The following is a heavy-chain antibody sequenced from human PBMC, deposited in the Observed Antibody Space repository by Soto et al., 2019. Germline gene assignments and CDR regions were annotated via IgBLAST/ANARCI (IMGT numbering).Heavy chain of an antibody. CDR3: ARDQLILPAHDFFYGSDV. J-gene: IGHJ6*02. CDR2: IPQEGGDG. Sequence: DVQLVESGGAVVQPGESLRLSCEVSGFTFSMYSMTWVRQVPGKGLEWVAKIPQEGGDGHYADSVKGRFTISRDNAKNSVFLQMNNLRAADTAVYYCARDQLILPAHDFFYGSDVWGQGATVTVS. CDR1: GFTFSMYS. D-gene: IGHD2-21*02. V-gene: IGHV3-7*03.